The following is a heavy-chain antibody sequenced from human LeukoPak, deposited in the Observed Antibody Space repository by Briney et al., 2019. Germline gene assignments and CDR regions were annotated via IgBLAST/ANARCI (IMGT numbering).Heavy chain of an antibody. Sequence: GRSLRLSCAASGFIFTNYWMSWVRQAPGKGLEWVASVKQEGIEKHYVDSVRGRFSISRDNAKKSVYLQMSSLRAEDTAVYYCAKTVVNDILTEYYFSYWGQGALVTVSS. CDR3: AKTVVNDILTEYYFSY. CDR1: GFIFTNYW. V-gene: IGHV3-7*01. D-gene: IGHD3-9*01. CDR2: VKQEGIEK. J-gene: IGHJ4*02.